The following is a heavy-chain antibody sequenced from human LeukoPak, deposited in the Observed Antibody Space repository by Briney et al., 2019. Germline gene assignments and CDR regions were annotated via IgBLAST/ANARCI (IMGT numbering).Heavy chain of an antibody. CDR3: ARDRYSSGYSPFDC. CDR2: IYTSGST. Sequence: SETLSLTCAVYGGSFSGYYWSWIRQPPGKGLEWIGRIYTSGSTNYNPSLKSRVTISVDTSKNQFSLKLSSVTAADTAVYYCARDRYSSGYSPFDCWGQGTLVTVSS. V-gene: IGHV4-4*08. D-gene: IGHD6-19*01. CDR1: GGSFSGYY. J-gene: IGHJ4*02.